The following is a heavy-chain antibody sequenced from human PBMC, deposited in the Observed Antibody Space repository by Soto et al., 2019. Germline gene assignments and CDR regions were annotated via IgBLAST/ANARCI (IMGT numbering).Heavy chain of an antibody. J-gene: IGHJ5*02. CDR1: GGTLSSYA. D-gene: IGHD5-18*01. Sequence: QVQLVQSGAEVKKPGSSVKVSCKASGGTLSSYAIRWVRQAPGQGLEWMGGIIPIFGTANYAQKFQGRVTITADESTSTAYMELSSLRSEDTAVCYCARFRGYSQPRGWFDPWGQGTLVTVSS. CDR2: IIPIFGTA. CDR3: ARFRGYSQPRGWFDP. V-gene: IGHV1-69*12.